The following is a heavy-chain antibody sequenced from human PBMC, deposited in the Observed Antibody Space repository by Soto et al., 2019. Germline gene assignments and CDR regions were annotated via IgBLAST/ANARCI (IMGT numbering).Heavy chain of an antibody. CDR1: GFTFSSYG. CDR2: IWYDGSNK. Sequence: QVQLVESGGGVVQPGRSLRLSCAASGFTFSSYGMHWVRQAPGKGLEWVAVIWYDGSNKYYADSVKGRFTISRDNSKNTLYLQMISLRAEDTAVYYCARDGYCSGGSCYWSYYYYGMDVWGQGTTVTVSS. CDR3: ARDGYCSGGSCYWSYYYYGMDV. J-gene: IGHJ6*02. D-gene: IGHD2-15*01. V-gene: IGHV3-33*01.